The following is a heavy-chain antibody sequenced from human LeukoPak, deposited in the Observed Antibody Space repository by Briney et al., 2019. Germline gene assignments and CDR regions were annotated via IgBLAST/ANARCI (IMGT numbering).Heavy chain of an antibody. Sequence: GGSLRLSCAASGFTFSTYSTTWVRQAPGKGLEWVANIKRDGSDKIHVDSVKGRFTISRDNAKNSLYLQMNSLRVEDSAVYFCARDGGYCDTTTCYDRLDYWGQGALVTVSS. V-gene: IGHV3-7*04. CDR1: GFTFSTYS. D-gene: IGHD2-2*01. CDR2: IKRDGSDK. CDR3: ARDGGYCDTTTCYDRLDY. J-gene: IGHJ4*02.